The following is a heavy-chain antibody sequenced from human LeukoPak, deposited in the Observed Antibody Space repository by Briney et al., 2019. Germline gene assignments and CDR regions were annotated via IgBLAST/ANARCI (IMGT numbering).Heavy chain of an antibody. Sequence: PSETLSLTCTVSGYSISSGYYWGWIRQPPGKGLEWIGSIYHSGSTYYNPSLKSRVTISVDTSKNQFSLKLSSVTAADTAVYYCASGGSYTLDAFDIWGQGTMVTVSS. CDR3: ASGGSYTLDAFDI. D-gene: IGHD1-26*01. V-gene: IGHV4-38-2*02. CDR2: IYHSGST. J-gene: IGHJ3*02. CDR1: GYSISSGYY.